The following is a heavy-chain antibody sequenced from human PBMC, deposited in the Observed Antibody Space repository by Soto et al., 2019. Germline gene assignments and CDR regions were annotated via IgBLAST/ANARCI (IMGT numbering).Heavy chain of an antibody. Sequence: EVQLVESGGGLVQPGGSLRLSCAASGLTFTSYNMNWVRQAPGKGLEWVSFISSSSSTIYYADSVKGRFTISRDNAKNSLYLQMNSLRDEDTAVYYCARDRGYTYGFEFWGQGALVTVSS. CDR1: GLTFTSYN. CDR3: ARDRGYTYGFEF. CDR2: ISSSSSTI. J-gene: IGHJ4*02. D-gene: IGHD5-18*01. V-gene: IGHV3-48*02.